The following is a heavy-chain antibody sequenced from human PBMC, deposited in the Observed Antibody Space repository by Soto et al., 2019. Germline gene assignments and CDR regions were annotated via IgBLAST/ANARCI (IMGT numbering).Heavy chain of an antibody. D-gene: IGHD2-2*01. CDR1: GYSFTVHY. CDR2: CNPHSGGT. CDR3: ARGLGYCGNRVWYDAFDV. J-gene: IGHJ3*01. V-gene: IGHV1-2*02. Sequence: VSVKGSCKASGYSFTVHYVRWVRQSPGQGLEWMGWCNPHSGGTNSAASYQGRVTMTRGMSIITGHMEPTRLRSDDTSVYYCARGLGYCGNRVWYDAFDVLGQGTMVTVSS.